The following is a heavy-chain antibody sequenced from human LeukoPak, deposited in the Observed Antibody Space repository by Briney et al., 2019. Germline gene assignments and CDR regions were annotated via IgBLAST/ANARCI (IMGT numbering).Heavy chain of an antibody. CDR2: ISSGSTYI. Sequence: GGSLRLSCAASEFTFSSYFMNWVRQTPGKGLEWVSSISSGSTYIYYADSVKGRFTISRDNAKNSLYLQMNSLKTEDTAVYYCTAPDFLDYWGQGTLVTVSS. D-gene: IGHD1-14*01. CDR3: TAPDFLDY. V-gene: IGHV3-21*03. CDR1: EFTFSSYF. J-gene: IGHJ4*02.